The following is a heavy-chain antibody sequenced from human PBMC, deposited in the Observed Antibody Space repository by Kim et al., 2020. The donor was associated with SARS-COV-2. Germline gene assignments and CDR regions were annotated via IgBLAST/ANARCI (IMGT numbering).Heavy chain of an antibody. CDR3: ARDGGTIVGAPNWFDP. V-gene: IGHV3-21*01. D-gene: IGHD1-26*01. Sequence: DSVKGRFTIARDNAKNSLYLQMNSLRAEDTAVYYCARDGGTIVGAPNWFDPWGQGTLVTVSS. J-gene: IGHJ5*02.